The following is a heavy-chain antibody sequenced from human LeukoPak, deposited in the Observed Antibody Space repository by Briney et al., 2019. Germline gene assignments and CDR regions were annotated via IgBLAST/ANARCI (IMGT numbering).Heavy chain of an antibody. J-gene: IGHJ6*03. CDR2: ISSGGNG. D-gene: IGHD3-10*01. V-gene: IGHV4-34*01. CDR3: ARNGSMVRGVIITYYYYYMDV. CDR1: GGSFSGYY. Sequence: SETLSLTCAVYGGSFSGYYWTWTRQSPGKGLEWIGEISSGGNGNENPSLKSRVTISVDTSKNQFSLKLSSVTAADTAVYYCARNGSMVRGVIITYYYYYMDVWGKGTTVTVSS.